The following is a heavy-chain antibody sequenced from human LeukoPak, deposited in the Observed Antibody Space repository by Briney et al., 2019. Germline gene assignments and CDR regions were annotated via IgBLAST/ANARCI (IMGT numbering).Heavy chain of an antibody. CDR1: GGSFSGYY. Sequence: SETLSLTCAVYGGSFSGYYWSWIRQPPGKGLEWIGEINHSGSTNYNPSLKSRVTISVDTSKNQFSLKLSFVTAADTAVYYCAIGSGRNANWFDPWGQGTLVTVSS. CDR2: INHSGST. V-gene: IGHV4-34*01. D-gene: IGHD3-10*01. J-gene: IGHJ5*02. CDR3: AIGSGRNANWFDP.